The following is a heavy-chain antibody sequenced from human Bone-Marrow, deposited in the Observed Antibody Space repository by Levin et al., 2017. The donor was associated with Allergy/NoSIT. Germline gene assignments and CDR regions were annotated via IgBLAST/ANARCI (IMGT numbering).Heavy chain of an antibody. D-gene: IGHD2-2*03. CDR1: GYTFTRYS. CDR3: ARAKMDIVVVPAAKDI. CDR2: INTGNGNT. Sequence: ASVKVSCKPSGYTFTRYSIHWVRQAPEQRLEWMGWINTGNGNTKYSQKFQGRVSITRDTSASTAYMEVRSLRSEDTAMYFCARAKMDIVVVPAAKDIWGQGTMVTVSS. J-gene: IGHJ3*02. V-gene: IGHV1-3*04.